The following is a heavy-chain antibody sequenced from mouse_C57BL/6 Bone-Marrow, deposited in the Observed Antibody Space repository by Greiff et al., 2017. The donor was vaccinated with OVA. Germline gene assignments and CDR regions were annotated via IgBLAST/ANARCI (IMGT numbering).Heavy chain of an antibody. CDR3: ARYDGYYPAWFAY. CDR2: INPSSGYT. D-gene: IGHD2-3*01. CDR1: GYTFTSYW. V-gene: IGHV1-7*01. J-gene: IGHJ3*01. Sequence: QVQLQQSGAELAKPGASVKLSCKASGYTFTSYWMHWVKQRPGQGLAWIGYINPSSGYTKYNQKFKDQATLTADKSSRTAYMQLSSLPYEDSAVYYCARYDGYYPAWFAYWGQGTLVTVSA.